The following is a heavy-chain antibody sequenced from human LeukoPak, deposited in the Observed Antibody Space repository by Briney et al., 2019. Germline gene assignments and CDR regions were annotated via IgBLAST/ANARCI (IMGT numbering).Heavy chain of an antibody. CDR1: GFTFSSHA. Sequence: GGSLRLSCAASGFTFSSHAMHWVRQAPGKGLEWVAVISKDGSNKYYADSVKGRFTISRDNSKNTLYLQMNSLRAEDTAVYYCARAAAAGPIDYWGQGTLVTVSS. D-gene: IGHD6-13*01. J-gene: IGHJ4*02. V-gene: IGHV3-30*03. CDR3: ARAAAAGPIDY. CDR2: ISKDGSNK.